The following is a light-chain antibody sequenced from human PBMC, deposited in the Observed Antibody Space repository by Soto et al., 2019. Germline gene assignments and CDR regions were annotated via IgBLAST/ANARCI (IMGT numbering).Light chain of an antibody. J-gene: IGKJ2*01. CDR2: DAS. CDR3: QQYGSSPPT. V-gene: IGKV3-20*01. Sequence: DTLLTQSPGTLSLSPGERGSLSCRASQSISSYLAWYQQKPGQAPRLLIYDASSRATGIPDRFTGSGSGTDVTLTISRLEPEDFAVYYCQQYGSSPPTFGQGTKLAIK. CDR1: QSISSY.